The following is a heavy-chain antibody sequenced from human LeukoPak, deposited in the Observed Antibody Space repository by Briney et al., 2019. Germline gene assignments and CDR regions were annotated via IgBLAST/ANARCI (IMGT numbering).Heavy chain of an antibody. Sequence: SETLSLTCAVYGGSFSGYYWSWIRQPPGKGLEWIGEINHSGSTNYNPSLKSRVTISVDTSKNQFSLKLSSVTAADTAVYYCARRSGFIGWWFDPWGQGTLVTVSS. V-gene: IGHV4-34*01. CDR1: GGSFSGYY. J-gene: IGHJ5*02. CDR3: ARRSGFIGWWFDP. D-gene: IGHD3-10*01. CDR2: INHSGST.